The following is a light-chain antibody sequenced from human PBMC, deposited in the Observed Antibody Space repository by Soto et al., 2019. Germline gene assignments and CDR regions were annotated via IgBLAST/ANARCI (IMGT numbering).Light chain of an antibody. CDR2: XTS. Sequence: QAVVXXEXSXTVSXGGTXXLTXXXSTGAVTSGYYPNWFQQKPGQAPXXXXXXTSNKHSWTPARFSGSLLGGKAALTLSGVQPEDEAEYYCLLYYGGAQVFGGGTKVTVL. V-gene: IGLV7-43*01. J-gene: IGLJ2*01. CDR3: LLYYGGAQV. CDR1: TGAVTSGYY.